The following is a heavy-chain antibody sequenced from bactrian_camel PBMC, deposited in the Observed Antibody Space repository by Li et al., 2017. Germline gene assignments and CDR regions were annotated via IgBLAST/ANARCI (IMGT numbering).Heavy chain of an antibody. V-gene: IGHV3S53*01. CDR2: VERRGRI. Sequence: HVQLVESGGGSVQVGESLRLSCVASTRNADADSMGWFRQAQGQEREGLACVERRGRIHYADSVKGRFTISRVSADNTLYLRMNSLKPEDTAMYYCASDGASLCPPPDLWAASGHDFGYWGQGTQVTVS. CDR1: TRNADADS. J-gene: IGHJ6*01. D-gene: IGHD3*01. CDR3: ASDGASLCPPPDLWAASGHDFGY.